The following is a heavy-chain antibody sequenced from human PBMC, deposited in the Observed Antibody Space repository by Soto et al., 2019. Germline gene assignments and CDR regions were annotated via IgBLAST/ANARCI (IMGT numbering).Heavy chain of an antibody. CDR1: GFSLSTSGVG. V-gene: IGHV2-5*01. D-gene: IGHD6-13*01. CDR2: IYWNDDK. J-gene: IGHJ6*02. CDR3: ARYMYSSSWYGGGYYYGMDV. Sequence: ASGPTLVNPTQTLTLTCTFSGFSLSTSGVGVGWIRQPPGKALEWLALIYWNDDKRYSPSLKSRLTITKDTSKNQVVLTMTNMDPVDTATYYCARYMYSSSWYGGGYYYGMDVCGQGTTVTVSS.